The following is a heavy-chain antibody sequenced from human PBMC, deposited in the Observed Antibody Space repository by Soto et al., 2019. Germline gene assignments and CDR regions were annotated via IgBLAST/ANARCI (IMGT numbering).Heavy chain of an antibody. CDR3: AKDSGRATCGYIFDY. CDR2: ISGSGIST. D-gene: IGHD3-22*01. Sequence: EVQLLESGGGLVRPGGSLRLSCTASGFTFSTYPMSWVRQAPGKGLEWVSAISGSGISTYYADSVKGRLTISRDNSKNTLYLQMNSLRVEDTAVYYCAKDSGRATCGYIFDYWGQGTMVSVSS. V-gene: IGHV3-23*01. J-gene: IGHJ4*02. CDR1: GFTFSTYP.